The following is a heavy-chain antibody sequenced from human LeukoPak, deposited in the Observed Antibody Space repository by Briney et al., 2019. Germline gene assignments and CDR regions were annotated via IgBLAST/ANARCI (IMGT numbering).Heavy chain of an antibody. J-gene: IGHJ4*02. Sequence: GGSLRLSCAASGFTFSNAWMTWVRQAPGKGLEWVANIKQDGSEKYSVDSVKGRFTISRDNSKNTLYLQMNSLRAEDTAVYYCARALVGAFDYWGQGTLVTVFS. CDR1: GFTFSNAW. CDR2: IKQDGSEK. CDR3: ARALVGAFDY. V-gene: IGHV3-7*03. D-gene: IGHD1-26*01.